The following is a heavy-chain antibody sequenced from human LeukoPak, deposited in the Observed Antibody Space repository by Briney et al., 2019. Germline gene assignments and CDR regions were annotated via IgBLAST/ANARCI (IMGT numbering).Heavy chain of an antibody. V-gene: IGHV4-34*01. CDR3: ARGTLVGYSSSSGPRHFDY. CDR1: GGSSSGYY. D-gene: IGHD6-6*01. Sequence: SETLSLTCAVYGGSSSGYYWSWIRQPPGKGLEWIGEINHSGSTNYNPSLKSRVTISVDTSKNQFSLKLSSVTAADTAVYYCARGTLVGYSSSSGPRHFDYWGQGTLVTVSS. CDR2: INHSGST. J-gene: IGHJ4*02.